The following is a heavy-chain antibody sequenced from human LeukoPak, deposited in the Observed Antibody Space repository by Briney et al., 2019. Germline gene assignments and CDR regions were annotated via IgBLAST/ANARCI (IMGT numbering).Heavy chain of an antibody. D-gene: IGHD2-2*01. CDR3: ARDQGGCSSTSCYDFDY. CDR2: IYYSGST. V-gene: IGHV4-39*02. J-gene: IGHJ4*02. CDR1: GGSISSSNYY. Sequence: SETLSLTCTVSGGSISSSNYYWGWIRQPPGKGLEWIGSIYYSGSTYYNPSLKSRLTISVDTSKNQFSLKLSSVTAADTAVYYCARDQGGCSSTSCYDFDYWGQGTLVTVSS.